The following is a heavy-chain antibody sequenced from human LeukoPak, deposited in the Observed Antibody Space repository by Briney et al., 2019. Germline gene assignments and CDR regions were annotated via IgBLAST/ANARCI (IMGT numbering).Heavy chain of an antibody. V-gene: IGHV4-4*07. CDR1: GGSMNNYY. D-gene: IGHD1-26*01. CDR2: VYATGTT. CDR3: ARVGSDGSYCDF. J-gene: IGHJ4*02. Sequence: SETLSPTCSVSGGSMNNYYWSWVRQSAEKGLAWVGHVYATGTTNYNPSLTSRVTMSIDTSKRQFSLKLNYVTATDTAVYYCARVGSDGSYCDFWGQGALVTVSS.